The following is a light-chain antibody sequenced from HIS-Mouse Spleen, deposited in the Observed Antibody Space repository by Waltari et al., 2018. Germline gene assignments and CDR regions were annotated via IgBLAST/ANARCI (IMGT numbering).Light chain of an antibody. V-gene: IGLV3-10*01. CDR2: EGS. Sequence: SYELTQPPSVSVSPGQTARITCSGDALPKKYAYWYQQKSGQAPVLVFYEGSKRPSGIPERFSGSSSGTMATLTISGAQVEEEADYYCYSTDSSGNHRVFGGGTKLTVL. CDR1: ALPKKY. CDR3: YSTDSSGNHRV. J-gene: IGLJ2*01.